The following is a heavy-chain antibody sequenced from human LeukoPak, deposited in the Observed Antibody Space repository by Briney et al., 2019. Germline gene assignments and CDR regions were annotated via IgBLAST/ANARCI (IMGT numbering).Heavy chain of an antibody. CDR2: VNPNSGNT. CDR1: GYTFTSYD. D-gene: IGHD3-22*01. Sequence: HGASVKVSCKASGYTFTSYDINWVRQATGQGLEWLGWVNPNSGNTGYAQKFQGRVTMTRNTSISTAYMELSSLRSEDTAVYYCARGPDSSGYYYVSYYYYMDVRGKGTKVSV. V-gene: IGHV1-8*01. J-gene: IGHJ6*03. CDR3: ARGPDSSGYYYVSYYYYMDV.